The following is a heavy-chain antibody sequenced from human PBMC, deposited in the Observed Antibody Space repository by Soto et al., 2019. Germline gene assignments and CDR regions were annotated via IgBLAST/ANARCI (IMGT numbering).Heavy chain of an antibody. J-gene: IGHJ6*02. D-gene: IGHD2-2*01. Sequence: QVQLVQSGAEVKKPGSSVKVSCKASGGTFSSYAISWVRQAPGQGLEWMGGIIPIFGTANYAQKFQGRVTITADESTSTDYMELSSLRSEDTAVYYCARDAPRASCYAGPCRPLEYYYGMDVWGQGTTVTVSS. CDR2: IIPIFGTA. CDR3: ARDAPRASCYAGPCRPLEYYYGMDV. V-gene: IGHV1-69*01. CDR1: GGTFSSYA.